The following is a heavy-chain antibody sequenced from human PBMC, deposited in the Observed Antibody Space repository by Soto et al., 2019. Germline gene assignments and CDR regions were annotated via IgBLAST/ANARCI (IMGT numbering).Heavy chain of an antibody. Sequence: SVKVSCKASGYTFTSYGISWVRQAPGQGLEWMGGIIPIFGTANYAQKFQGRVTITADESTSTAYLELSSLRSEDTAVYYCARESRYCSGGSCYFLPGIDYWGQGTLVTVSS. CDR1: GYTFTSYG. J-gene: IGHJ4*02. CDR3: ARESRYCSGGSCYFLPGIDY. CDR2: IIPIFGTA. D-gene: IGHD2-15*01. V-gene: IGHV1-69*13.